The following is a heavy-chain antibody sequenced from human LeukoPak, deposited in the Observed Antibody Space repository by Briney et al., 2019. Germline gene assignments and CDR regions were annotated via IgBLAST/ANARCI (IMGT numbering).Heavy chain of an antibody. V-gene: IGHV3-33*01. Sequence: GGSLRLSCAASGFTFSSYGMHWVRQAPGKGLEWVAVIWYDGSNKYYADSVKGRFTISRDNSKNTLHLQMNSLRAEDTAVYYCARTNRIGSSCIDYWGQETLVTVSS. J-gene: IGHJ4*02. CDR2: IWYDGSNK. CDR3: ARTNRIGSSCIDY. CDR1: GFTFSSYG. D-gene: IGHD6-13*01.